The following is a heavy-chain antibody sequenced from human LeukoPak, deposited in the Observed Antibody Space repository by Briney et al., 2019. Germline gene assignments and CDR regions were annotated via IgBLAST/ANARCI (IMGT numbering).Heavy chain of an antibody. CDR1: GFTFSSYN. CDR3: ARDTSTVTNREFDY. J-gene: IGHJ4*02. D-gene: IGHD4-17*01. Sequence: GGSLRLSCAASGFTFSSYNMNWVRQAPGKGLEWVSLISSDTSYIHYADSVKGRFTISRDNAKNSVFLQMNSLRAEDTAVYYCARDTSTVTNREFDYWGQGTLVTVSS. V-gene: IGHV3-21*01. CDR2: ISSDTSYI.